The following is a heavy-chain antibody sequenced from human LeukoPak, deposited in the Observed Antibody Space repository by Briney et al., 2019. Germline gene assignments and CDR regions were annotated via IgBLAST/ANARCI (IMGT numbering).Heavy chain of an antibody. CDR2: ISGSGGST. Sequence: GGSLRLSCAASGFTFSSYAMSWVRQAPGKGLEWVSAISGSGGSTYYADSVKGRSTISRDNSKNTLYLQMNSLRAEDTAVYYCAKDSETYYDFWSGYSANAYFDYWGQGTLVTVSS. CDR3: AKDSETYYDFWSGYSANAYFDY. V-gene: IGHV3-23*01. D-gene: IGHD3-3*01. J-gene: IGHJ4*02. CDR1: GFTFSSYA.